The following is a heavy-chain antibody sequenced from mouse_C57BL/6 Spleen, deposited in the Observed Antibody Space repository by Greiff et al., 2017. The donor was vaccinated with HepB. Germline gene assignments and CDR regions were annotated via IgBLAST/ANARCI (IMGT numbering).Heavy chain of an antibody. Sequence: EVQLVESGGGLVQPGGSLKLSCAASGFTFSDYYMYWVRQTPEKRLEWVAYISNGGGSTYYPDTVKGRFTISRDNAKNTLYLQMSRLKSEDTAMYYCARHPIYYDYDWYFDVWGTGNTVTVSS. CDR3: ARHPIYYDYDWYFDV. J-gene: IGHJ1*03. CDR1: GFTFSDYY. V-gene: IGHV5-12*01. CDR2: ISNGGGST. D-gene: IGHD2-4*01.